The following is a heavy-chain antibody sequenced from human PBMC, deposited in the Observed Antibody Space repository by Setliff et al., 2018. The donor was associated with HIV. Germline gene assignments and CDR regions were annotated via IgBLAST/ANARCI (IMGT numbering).Heavy chain of an antibody. Sequence: RASVKVSCKASGYFFTTHNINWVRQATGQGLEWMGWMNPVRGATGIAQKFQGRVTMTEDTSTGTAYMDLSSLTSEDTAMYYCATFYKISGLTSFDHWGQGTLVTVS. V-gene: IGHV1-8*02. CDR2: MNPVRGAT. CDR3: ATFYKISGLTSFDH. J-gene: IGHJ4*02. CDR1: GYFFTTHN. D-gene: IGHD1-20*01.